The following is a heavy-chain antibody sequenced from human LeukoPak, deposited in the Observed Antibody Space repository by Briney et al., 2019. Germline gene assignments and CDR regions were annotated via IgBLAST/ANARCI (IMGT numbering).Heavy chain of an antibody. Sequence: PGGSLRLSCAASGFTFSSYGMHWVRQAPGKGLEWVAFIRYDGSNKYYADSVKGRFTISRDNSKNTLYLQMNSLRAEDTAVYYCAKAGREVRGVIKLYYYGMDVWGQGTTVTVYS. J-gene: IGHJ6*02. CDR1: GFTFSSYG. D-gene: IGHD3-10*01. V-gene: IGHV3-30*02. CDR3: AKAGREVRGVIKLYYYGMDV. CDR2: IRYDGSNK.